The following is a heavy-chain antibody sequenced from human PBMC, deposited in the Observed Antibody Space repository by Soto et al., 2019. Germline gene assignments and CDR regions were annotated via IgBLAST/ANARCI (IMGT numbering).Heavy chain of an antibody. V-gene: IGHV3-30*02. D-gene: IGHD3-22*01. CDR2: IWYDGSNK. CDR3: AKDMNYYDSSGYYSTPDY. J-gene: IGHJ4*02. CDR1: GFTFSSYG. Sequence: PGGSLRLSCAASGFTFSSYGMHWVRQAPGKGLEWVAVIWYDGSNKYYADSVKGRFTISRDNSKNTLYLQMNSLRAEDTAVYYCAKDMNYYDSSGYYSTPDYWGQGTLVTVSS.